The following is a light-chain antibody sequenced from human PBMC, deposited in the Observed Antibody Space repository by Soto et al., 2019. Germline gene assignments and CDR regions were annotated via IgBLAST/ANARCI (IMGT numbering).Light chain of an antibody. CDR2: SNN. CDR3: AAWDDSLSGPHVV. V-gene: IGLV1-47*02. Sequence: QSVLTQPPSASGTPGQRVTISCSGSSSNIGSNYVYWYQQLPGTAHKLLIYSNNQRPSGVPDRFSGSKSGTSASLAISGLRSEDEADYYCAAWDDSLSGPHVVFGGGTKLTVL. J-gene: IGLJ2*01. CDR1: SSNIGSNY.